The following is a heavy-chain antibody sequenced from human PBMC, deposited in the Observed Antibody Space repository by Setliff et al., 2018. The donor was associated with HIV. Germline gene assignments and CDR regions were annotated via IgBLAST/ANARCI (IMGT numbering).Heavy chain of an antibody. CDR1: GYSFTNYW. V-gene: IGHV5-51*01. J-gene: IGHJ4*02. D-gene: IGHD2-21*02. CDR3: AKRRRAPGTADLEAF. Sequence: GESLKISCKGSGYSFTNYWIGWVRQMPGKGLEWIGVNYPGDSVTRYSPSFQGQVSISADRSISTAYLQWSSLRASDTAVYYCAKRRRAPGTADLEAFWGQGTLVTVSS. CDR2: NYPGDSVT.